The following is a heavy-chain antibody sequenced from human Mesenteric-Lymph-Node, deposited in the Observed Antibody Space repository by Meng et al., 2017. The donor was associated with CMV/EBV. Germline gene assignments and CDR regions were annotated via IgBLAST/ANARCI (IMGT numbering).Heavy chain of an antibody. CDR2: IYPADSDT. V-gene: IGHV5-51*01. Sequence: GESLKISCKGSGYSFTSYWIGWVRQMPGKGLEWMGIIYPADSDTRYSPSFQGQVTISADKSISTAYLQWSSLKASDTAMYYCARDPRFDYYGMDVWGQGTTVTVSS. J-gene: IGHJ6*02. CDR1: GYSFTSYW. CDR3: ARDPRFDYYGMDV. D-gene: IGHD3-3*01.